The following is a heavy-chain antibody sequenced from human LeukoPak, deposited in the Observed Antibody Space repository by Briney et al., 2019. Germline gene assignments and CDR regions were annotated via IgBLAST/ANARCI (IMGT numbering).Heavy chain of an antibody. Sequence: GGSLRLSCAASGFTFSSYEMNWVRQAPGKRLEWVSYISSSGSTIYYADFVKGRFTISRDNAKNSLYLQMNSLRAEDTAVYYCARSHSGSSRNWFDPWGQGTLVTVSS. V-gene: IGHV3-48*03. CDR1: GFTFSSYE. CDR2: ISSSGSTI. D-gene: IGHD1-26*01. J-gene: IGHJ5*02. CDR3: ARSHSGSSRNWFDP.